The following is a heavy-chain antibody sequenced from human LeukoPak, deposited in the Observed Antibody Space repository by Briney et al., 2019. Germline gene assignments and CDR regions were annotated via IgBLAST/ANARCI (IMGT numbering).Heavy chain of an antibody. CDR1: GGSISSSSYY. D-gene: IGHD6-19*01. V-gene: IGHV4-39*07. CDR3: ARAPGLAVAGTGFDP. CDR2: IYYSGST. J-gene: IGHJ5*02. Sequence: PSETLSLTCTVSGGSISSSSYYWGWIRQPPGKGLEWIGSIYYSGSTYYNPSLKSRVTISVDTSKNQFSLNLSSVTAADTAVYYCARAPGLAVAGTGFDPWGQGTLVTVSS.